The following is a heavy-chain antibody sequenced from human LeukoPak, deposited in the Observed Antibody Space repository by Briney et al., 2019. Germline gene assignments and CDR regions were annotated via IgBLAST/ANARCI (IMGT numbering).Heavy chain of an antibody. J-gene: IGHJ4*02. CDR2: ISANNGNT. Sequence: ASVKVSCKASGYTFTSYGISWVRQAPGQGLEWMGWISANNGNTNYAQEFQGRVTMTTDTSTSTAYMELRSLRSDDTAVYYCARVRYFDPPDYWGQGTLVTVSS. V-gene: IGHV1-18*01. CDR3: ARVRYFDPPDY. D-gene: IGHD3-9*01. CDR1: GYTFTSYG.